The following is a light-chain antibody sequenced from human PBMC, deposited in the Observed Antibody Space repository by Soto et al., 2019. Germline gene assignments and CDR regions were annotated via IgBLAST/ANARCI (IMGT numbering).Light chain of an antibody. CDR1: QSVGGSS. J-gene: IGKJ1*01. CDR2: DTS. CDR3: QQYQNSPRT. Sequence: ETVLTQSPGTLSLSPGERATVSCRASQSVGGSSLAWYQQRPGQAPRLLIYDTSKRATGIPDRFSGSGSGTDFTLTISRLEPEDFAVYYCQQYQNSPRTFGQGTNVEIK. V-gene: IGKV3-20*01.